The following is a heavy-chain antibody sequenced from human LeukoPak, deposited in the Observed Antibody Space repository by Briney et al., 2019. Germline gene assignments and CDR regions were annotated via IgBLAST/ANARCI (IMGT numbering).Heavy chain of an antibody. Sequence: SVKVSCKASGGTFSSYTVSWGRQAPGQGLELMGRIIPILGIANYAQKFQGRVTINADKSASTAYMEVSSLRSEDTAVYYCARDRYYDSSGLPGGYFDYWGQGTLVTVSS. CDR1: GGTFSSYT. J-gene: IGHJ4*02. CDR2: IIPILGIA. V-gene: IGHV1-69*04. CDR3: ARDRYYDSSGLPGGYFDY. D-gene: IGHD3-22*01.